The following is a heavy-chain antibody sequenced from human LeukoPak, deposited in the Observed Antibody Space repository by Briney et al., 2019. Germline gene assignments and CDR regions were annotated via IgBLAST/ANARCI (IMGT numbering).Heavy chain of an antibody. D-gene: IGHD3-10*01. J-gene: IGHJ2*01. CDR3: ARVDLNGLYGSGSYYGFYWYFDL. Sequence: ASVKVSCKASGGTFSSYTINWVRQAPGQGLEWMGWINTNTGNPTYAQGFTGRFVFSLDTSVSTAYLQISSLKAEDTAVYYCARVDLNGLYGSGSYYGFYWYFDLWGRGTLVTVSS. CDR1: GGTFSSYT. CDR2: INTNTGNP. V-gene: IGHV7-4-1*02.